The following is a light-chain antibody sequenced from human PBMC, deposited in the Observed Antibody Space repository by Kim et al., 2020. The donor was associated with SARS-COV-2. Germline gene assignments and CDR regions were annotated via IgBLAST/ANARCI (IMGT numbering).Light chain of an antibody. Sequence: ALGQTVRITSQGDSLASYYASWYQQKPGQAPVLVIYGKNNRPSGIPDRFSGSSSGNTASLTITGAQAEDEADYYCNSRDSSGNHLVFGGGTQLTVL. V-gene: IGLV3-19*01. CDR3: NSRDSSGNHLV. J-gene: IGLJ3*02. CDR1: SLASYY. CDR2: GKN.